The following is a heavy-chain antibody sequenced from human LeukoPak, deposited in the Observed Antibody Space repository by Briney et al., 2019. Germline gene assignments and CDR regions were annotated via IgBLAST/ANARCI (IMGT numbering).Heavy chain of an antibody. CDR2: ISYDGSNK. CDR1: GFTFSSYA. J-gene: IGHJ4*02. D-gene: IGHD6-19*01. V-gene: IGHV3-30-3*01. Sequence: PGRSLRLSCAASGFTFSSYAMHWVRQAPGKGLEWVAVISYDGSNKYYADSVKGRFTISRDNSKNTLYLQMNSLRAEDTAVYYCAKNPISSSGWYDYWGQGTLVTVSS. CDR3: AKNPISSSGWYDY.